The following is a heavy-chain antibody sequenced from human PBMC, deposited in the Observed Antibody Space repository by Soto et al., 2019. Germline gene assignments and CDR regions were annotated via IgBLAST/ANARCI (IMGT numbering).Heavy chain of an antibody. J-gene: IGHJ6*02. CDR1: GGTISSYA. Sequence: SVMVSCKASGGTISSYAICWVRQAPGQWLEWMGGIIPIFGTANYAQKFQGRVTITADESTSTAYMELGSLRSEDTAVYYCSMRSITMVRGAPTPFYYYYGMDVWGQGTTVTVSS. D-gene: IGHD3-10*01. CDR3: SMRSITMVRGAPTPFYYYYGMDV. V-gene: IGHV1-69*13. CDR2: IIPIFGTA.